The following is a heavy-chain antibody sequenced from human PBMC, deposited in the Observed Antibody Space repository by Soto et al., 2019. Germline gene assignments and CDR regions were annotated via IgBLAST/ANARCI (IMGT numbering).Heavy chain of an antibody. CDR2: ISYDANRK. Sequence: QVQLVESGGGGVQPGRSLRLSCVASGFTFSKYGLHWVRQAPGKGLEWVALISYDANRKNYADSVKGRFTISRDNSKNTLYLQMNSLRAEDTAVYYCARSDIVLLTTTPFDYWGQGTLVTVSS. D-gene: IGHD2-21*02. CDR3: ARSDIVLLTTTPFDY. CDR1: GFTFSKYG. J-gene: IGHJ4*02. V-gene: IGHV3-30-3*01.